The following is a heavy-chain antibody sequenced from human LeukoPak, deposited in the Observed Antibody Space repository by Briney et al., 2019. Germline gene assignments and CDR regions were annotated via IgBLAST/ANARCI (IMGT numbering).Heavy chain of an antibody. CDR1: GGSISSCDYY. D-gene: IGHD3-3*01. CDR2: IYYSGST. J-gene: IGHJ4*02. CDR3: ARAPRIRDFWSGAYYYFDY. V-gene: IGHV4-30-4*01. Sequence: SETLSLTCTVSGGSISSCDYYWSWIRQPPGKGLEWIGYIYYSGSTYYNPSLKSRVTISVDTSKNQFSLKLSSVTAADTAVYYCARAPRIRDFWSGAYYYFDYWGQGTLVTVSS.